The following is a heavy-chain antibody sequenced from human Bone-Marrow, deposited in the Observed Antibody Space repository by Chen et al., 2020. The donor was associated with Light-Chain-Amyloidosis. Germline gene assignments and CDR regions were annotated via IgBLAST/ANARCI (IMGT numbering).Heavy chain of an antibody. D-gene: IGHD3-10*01. CDR2: VSGSTVST. V-gene: IGHV3-23*04. Sequence: EVQLVESGGGLVQPGGSLRLSCATSGFNFSSFGMSWVRQAPGKGLEWVSTVSGSTVSTYYAGAVKGRFIISRDNSKNTLYLQMNSLRAGDTAVYFCTKKGGYFDFWGQGSLVTVSS. CDR1: GFNFSSFG. J-gene: IGHJ4*02. CDR3: TKKGGYFDF.